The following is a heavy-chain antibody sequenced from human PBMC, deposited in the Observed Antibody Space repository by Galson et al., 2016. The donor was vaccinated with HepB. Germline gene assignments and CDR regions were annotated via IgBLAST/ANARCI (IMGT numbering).Heavy chain of an antibody. D-gene: IGHD3-10*01. Sequence: SLRLSCAVSGFTFSDFYMSWLRQAPGKGLEWLSYISGSGSDTIYADSLKGRFTISRDNAGNSLFLHIHSLGVEDTAVYYCTRVGSLAGSGTYDYWGQGTLVTVSS. CDR1: GFTFSDFY. CDR2: ISGSGSDT. CDR3: TRVGSLAGSGTYDY. J-gene: IGHJ4*02. V-gene: IGHV3-11*06.